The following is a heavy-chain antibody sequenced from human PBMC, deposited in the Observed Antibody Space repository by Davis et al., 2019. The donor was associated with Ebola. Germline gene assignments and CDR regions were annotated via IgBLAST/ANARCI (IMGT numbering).Heavy chain of an antibody. D-gene: IGHD6-13*01. Sequence: SETLSLTCAVSGGFISSGGYSWSWIRQPPGKGLEWIGYSYYTGSTYYNPSPKSRVTISVDTSKNQFSLKLSSVTAADTAVYYCASGYSSSWYDYWGQGTLVTVSS. V-gene: IGHV4-30-4*07. CDR3: ASGYSSSWYDY. J-gene: IGHJ4*02. CDR1: GGFISSGGYS. CDR2: SYYTGST.